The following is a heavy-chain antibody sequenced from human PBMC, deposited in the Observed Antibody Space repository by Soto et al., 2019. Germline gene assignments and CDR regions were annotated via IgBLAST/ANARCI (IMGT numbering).Heavy chain of an antibody. CDR3: TRDAPRDSSGRGWFDP. D-gene: IGHD6-25*01. CDR1: GFTFRSFT. CDR2: ISSNSAYI. Sequence: GGSLRLSCAASGFTFRSFTMNWVRQAPGKGLEWVSTISSNSAYIYYTDALRGRFTISRDNAKNSLHLQMNSLRAEDTAVYYCTRDAPRDSSGRGWFDPWGPGTLVTVSS. V-gene: IGHV3-21*01. J-gene: IGHJ5*02.